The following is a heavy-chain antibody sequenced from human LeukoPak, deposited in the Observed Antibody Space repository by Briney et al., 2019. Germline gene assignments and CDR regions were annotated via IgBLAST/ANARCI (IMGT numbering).Heavy chain of an antibody. J-gene: IGHJ6*02. Sequence: ASVKVSCKASGYTFTSYYMHWVRQAPGQGLEWMGIINPSGGSTSYAQKFQGRATMTRDTSTSTVYMELSSLRSEDTAVYYCAREVLMVYAFYYYYGMDVWGQGTTVTVSS. CDR1: GYTFTSYY. CDR3: AREVLMVYAFYYYYGMDV. CDR2: INPSGGST. V-gene: IGHV1-46*01. D-gene: IGHD2-8*01.